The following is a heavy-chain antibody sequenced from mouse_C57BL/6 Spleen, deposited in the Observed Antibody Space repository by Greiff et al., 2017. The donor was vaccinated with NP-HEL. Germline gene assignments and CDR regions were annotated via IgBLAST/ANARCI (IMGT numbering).Heavy chain of an antibody. V-gene: IGHV1-82*01. J-gene: IGHJ4*01. CDR1: GYAFSSSW. D-gene: IGHD1-1*01. Sequence: VQLQQSGPELVKPGASVKISCKASGYAFSSSWMNWVKQRPGKGLEWIGRIYPGDGDTNYNGKFKGKATLTADKSSSTAYMQLISLTSEDSAVYFCAPITTIVDTREGMDYWGQGTSVTVSS. CDR2: IYPGDGDT. CDR3: APITTIVDTREGMDY.